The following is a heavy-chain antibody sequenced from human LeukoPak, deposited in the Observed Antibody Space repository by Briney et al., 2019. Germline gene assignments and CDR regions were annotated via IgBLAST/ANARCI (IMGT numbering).Heavy chain of an antibody. V-gene: IGHV3-66*01. Sequence: GGSLRLSCAASGFTVSNNYMSWVRLAPGKGLEWVSLIYSGGSTHYTDSVKGRFNISRDNSKNTLYLQMNSLRAEDTAVYYCARGLYSSGYYYDAFDIWGQGTMVTVSS. D-gene: IGHD3-22*01. CDR1: GFTVSNNY. CDR3: ARGLYSSGYYYDAFDI. J-gene: IGHJ3*02. CDR2: IYSGGST.